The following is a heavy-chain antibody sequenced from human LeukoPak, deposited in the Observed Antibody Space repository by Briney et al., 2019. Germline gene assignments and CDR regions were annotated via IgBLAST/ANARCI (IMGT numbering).Heavy chain of an antibody. Sequence: ASVKVSCKVSGYTFTDYYLHWVRQAPGQGLEWMGWIKPNSDGTNYAQRFQGRVTMTRDTSIGTVYMDLSRLTSDDTAVFYCARGVEGGSLAPLDYWGQGTLVTVSS. D-gene: IGHD2-15*01. J-gene: IGHJ4*02. CDR2: IKPNSDGT. CDR1: GYTFTDYY. CDR3: ARGVEGGSLAPLDY. V-gene: IGHV1-2*02.